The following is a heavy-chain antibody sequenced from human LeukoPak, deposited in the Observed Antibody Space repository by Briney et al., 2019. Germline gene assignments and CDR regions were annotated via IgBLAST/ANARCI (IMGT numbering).Heavy chain of an antibody. CDR2: ISAYNGNT. D-gene: IGHD5-12*01. J-gene: IGHJ4*02. CDR3: ARGPRRGYSGYDLCY. V-gene: IGHV1-18*01. Sequence: ASVKVSCKASGYTFTSYGISWVRQAPGQGLEWMGWISAYNGNTNYAQKLQGRVTMTTDTSTSTAYMELSSLRSEDTAVYYCARGPRRGYSGYDLCYWGQGTLVTVSS. CDR1: GYTFTSYG.